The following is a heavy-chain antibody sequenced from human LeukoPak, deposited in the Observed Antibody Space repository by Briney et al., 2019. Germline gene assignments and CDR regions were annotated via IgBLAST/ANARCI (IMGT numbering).Heavy chain of an antibody. CDR1: GYTFIGFY. CDR3: ARRDYADAFDI. CDR2: INPNSGGT. J-gene: IGHJ3*02. D-gene: IGHD4-17*01. V-gene: IGHV1-2*02. Sequence: GASVKVSCKASGYTFIGFYMYWVRQAPGQGLECMGWINPNSGGTNYAQRFQGRVTMTRDTSINTAYMELSRLGSDDTAIYYCARRDYADAFDIWGLGTTVTVSS.